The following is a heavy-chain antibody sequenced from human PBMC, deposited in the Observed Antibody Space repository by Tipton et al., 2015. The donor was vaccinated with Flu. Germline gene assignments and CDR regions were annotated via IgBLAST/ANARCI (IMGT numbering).Heavy chain of an antibody. CDR1: GFTFSSYG. CDR3: ARDQVPSYSGSYFPMGFDY. V-gene: IGHV3-23*01. J-gene: IGHJ4*02. D-gene: IGHD1-26*01. Sequence: SLRLSCAASGFTFSSYGMTWVRQAPGKGLEWVSGISGDGGTTYYADSVRGRFTISRDNSKNTLYLQLNSLRAEDTALYYCARDQVPSYSGSYFPMGFDYWGQGTLVTVSS. CDR2: ISGDGGTT.